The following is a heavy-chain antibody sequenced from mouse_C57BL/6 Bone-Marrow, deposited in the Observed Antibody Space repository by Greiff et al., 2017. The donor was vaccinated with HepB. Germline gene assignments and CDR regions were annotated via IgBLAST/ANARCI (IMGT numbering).Heavy chain of an antibody. CDR3: ARLLLRYGWYFDV. CDR2: IWSGGST. V-gene: IGHV2-2*01. J-gene: IGHJ1*03. D-gene: IGHD1-1*01. CDR1: GFSLTSYG. Sequence: VMLVESGPGLVQPSQSLSITCTVSGFSLTSYGVHWVRQSPGKGLEWLGVIWSGGSTDYNAAFISRLSISKDNSKSQVFFKMNSLQADDTAIYYCARLLLRYGWYFDVWGTGTTVTVSS.